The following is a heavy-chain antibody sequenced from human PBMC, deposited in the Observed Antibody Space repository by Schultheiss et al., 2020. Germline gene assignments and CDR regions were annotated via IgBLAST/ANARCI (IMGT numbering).Heavy chain of an antibody. V-gene: IGHV4-59*12. CDR1: GGSISSYY. CDR3: ARGRGDYVLPFDY. J-gene: IGHJ4*02. CDR2: IYHSGST. D-gene: IGHD4-17*01. Sequence: SETLSLTCTVSGGSISSYYWSWIRQPPGKGLEWIGEIYHSGSTNYNPSLKSRVTISVDTSKNQFSLKLSSVTAADTAVYYCARGRGDYVLPFDYWGQGTLVTVSS.